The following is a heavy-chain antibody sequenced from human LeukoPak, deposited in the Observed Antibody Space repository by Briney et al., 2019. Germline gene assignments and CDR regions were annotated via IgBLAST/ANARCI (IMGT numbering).Heavy chain of an antibody. V-gene: IGHV3-7*01. Sequence: GGSLRLSCAASGFTFSGHWMSWVRQAPGKGLEWVANINQGGSDKYYVDSVKGRFTISRDNANNLLYLQMISLRGEDTAVYYCTRDRSRAEDDWGQGTLVTVSS. CDR3: TRDRSRAEDD. J-gene: IGHJ4*02. D-gene: IGHD1-14*01. CDR1: GFTFSGHW. CDR2: INQGGSDK.